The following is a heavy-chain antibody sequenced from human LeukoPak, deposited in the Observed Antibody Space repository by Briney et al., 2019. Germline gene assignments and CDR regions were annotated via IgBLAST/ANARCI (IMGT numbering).Heavy chain of an antibody. Sequence: GGSLRLSCAASGFTFSTYAMSWVRQAPGKGLEWVSGISGSDGSTYYADSVKGRFTISRDNSKNTLYLQMNSPRAEDTAVYYCAKGYCGSTDCYGDYWGQGTLVTVSS. CDR3: AKGYCGSTDCYGDY. J-gene: IGHJ4*02. CDR1: GFTFSTYA. V-gene: IGHV3-23*01. D-gene: IGHD2-2*01. CDR2: ISGSDGST.